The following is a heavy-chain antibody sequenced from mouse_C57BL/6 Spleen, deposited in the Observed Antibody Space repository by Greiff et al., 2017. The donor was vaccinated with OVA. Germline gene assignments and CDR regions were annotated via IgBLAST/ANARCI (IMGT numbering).Heavy chain of an antibody. CDR3: ARQGYSTTAYSMDY. Sequence: QLQLQQPGAELVMPGASVKLSCKASGYTFTSYWMHWVKQRPGQGLEWIGEIDPSDSYTNYNQKFKGKSTLTVDKSSSTAYMQLSSLTSEDSAVYYCARQGYSTTAYSMDYWGQGTSVTVSS. J-gene: IGHJ4*01. V-gene: IGHV1-69*01. D-gene: IGHD2-5*01. CDR2: IDPSDSYT. CDR1: GYTFTSYW.